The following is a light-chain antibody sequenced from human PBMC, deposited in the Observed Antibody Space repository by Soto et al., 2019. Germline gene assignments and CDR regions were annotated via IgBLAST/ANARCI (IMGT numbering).Light chain of an antibody. CDR2: DVS. CDR1: SSDVGGYNY. Sequence: QSALTQPASVSGSPGQSITISCTGTSSDVGGYNYVSWYQQHPGKAPKLMIYDVSNRPSGVSNRFSGSKSGNTASLTISGLQAEDEADYYCSSYTGSSTYVVVGGGTKLTVL. V-gene: IGLV2-14*01. CDR3: SSYTGSSTYVV. J-gene: IGLJ2*01.